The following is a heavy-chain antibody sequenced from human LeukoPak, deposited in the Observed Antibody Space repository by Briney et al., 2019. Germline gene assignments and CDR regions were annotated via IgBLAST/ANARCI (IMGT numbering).Heavy chain of an antibody. CDR2: ISVSGGNT. J-gene: IGHJ4*02. V-gene: IGHV3-23*01. D-gene: IGHD3-22*01. Sequence: GGSLRLSCAASGFTFNSYAMSWVRQAPGKGLEWVSAISVSGGNTYYADSVKGRFTISRDNSKNTLYLQMNSLRAEDTAVYYCARDLWGPYDSSGYFDCWGQGTLVTVSS. CDR3: ARDLWGPYDSSGYFDC. CDR1: GFTFNSYA.